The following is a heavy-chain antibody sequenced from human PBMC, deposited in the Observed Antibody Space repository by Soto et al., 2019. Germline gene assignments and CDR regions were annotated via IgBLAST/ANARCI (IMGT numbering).Heavy chain of an antibody. CDR2: IDPSDSYT. CDR1: GYSFTSYW. CDR3: AIRLRGYSYGYTGGMDV. J-gene: IGHJ6*02. Sequence: GESLKISCKGSGYSFTSYWISWVRQMPGKGLEWMGRIDPSDSYTNYSPSFQGHVTISADKSISTAYLQWSSLKASDTAMYYCAIRLRGYSYGYTGGMDVWGQGTKVTVSS. D-gene: IGHD5-18*01. V-gene: IGHV5-10-1*01.